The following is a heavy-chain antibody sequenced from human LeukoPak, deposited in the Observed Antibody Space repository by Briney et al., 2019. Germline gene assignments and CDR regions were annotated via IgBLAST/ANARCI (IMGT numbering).Heavy chain of an antibody. CDR1: GGTFSNYA. V-gene: IGHV1-69*05. CDR3: ATDLADATYGFDI. D-gene: IGHD6-13*01. CDR2: IIPILGTS. J-gene: IGHJ3*02. Sequence: SVKVSCKTSGGTFSNYAFSWVRQAPGQGLEWVGGIIPILGTSNSAEKFQGRLTVTTDEFTGTAYMELSTLRSEDTAVYYCATDLADATYGFDIWGQGTMVTVSS.